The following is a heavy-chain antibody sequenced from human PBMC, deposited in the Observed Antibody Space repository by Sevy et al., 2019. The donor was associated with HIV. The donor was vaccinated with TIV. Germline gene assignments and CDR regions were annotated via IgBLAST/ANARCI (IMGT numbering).Heavy chain of an antibody. V-gene: IGHV3-7*01. CDR1: GFSFRSYW. D-gene: IGHD4-17*01. Sequence: GGSLRLSCAASGFSFRSYWMSWVRQAPGKGLEWVANIRQDGSEKYAVHFVKGRFTISRDNAENSLYLQMNSLRAEDTAVYYCAREGSYGDHDYQYYYGMDVWGQGTTVTVS. J-gene: IGHJ6*02. CDR3: AREGSYGDHDYQYYYGMDV. CDR2: IRQDGSEK.